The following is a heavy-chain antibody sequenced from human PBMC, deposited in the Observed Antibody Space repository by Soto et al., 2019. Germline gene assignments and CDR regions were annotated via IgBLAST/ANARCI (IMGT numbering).Heavy chain of an antibody. CDR1: GFTFGSFH. CDR3: ARVVVVIPPGYYYAMDV. D-gene: IGHD3-22*01. J-gene: IGHJ6*02. Sequence: GGSLRLSCAASGFTFGSFHMNWVRQAPGRGLEWVAYITSSSDTIYYSDSVKGRFTISRDNGKNSLFLQMNSLRDEDTAVYYCARVVVVIPPGYYYAMDVWGQGTTVTVSS. CDR2: ITSSSDTI. V-gene: IGHV3-48*02.